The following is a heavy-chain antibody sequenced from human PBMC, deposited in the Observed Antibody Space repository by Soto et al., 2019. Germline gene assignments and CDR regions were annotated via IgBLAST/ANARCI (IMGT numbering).Heavy chain of an antibody. CDR3: ARARGSGSYANFAY. V-gene: IGHV3-48*04. J-gene: IGHJ4*02. CDR2: ISSSSSTI. CDR1: GLTFSSYS. D-gene: IGHD3-10*01. Sequence: PGGSLRLSCAASGLTFSSYSMNWVRQAPGKGLEWVSYISSSSSTIYYADSVKGRFTISRDNAKNSLYLQMNSLRAEDTALYYCARARGSGSYANFAYWGQGTPVTVSS.